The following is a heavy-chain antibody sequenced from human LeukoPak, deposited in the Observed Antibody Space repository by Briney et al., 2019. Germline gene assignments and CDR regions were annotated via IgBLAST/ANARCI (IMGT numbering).Heavy chain of an antibody. CDR1: GFTLSNSW. J-gene: IGHJ4*02. CDR3: VRDGEYSHGIDFDY. V-gene: IGHV3-74*01. CDR2: TNGDGSDT. Sequence: GGSLRLSCAASGFTLSNSWMHWVRQAPGKGLVWVSRTNGDGSDTSYADSVKGRFTISRDSATSTLYLQMNSLRAEDTAIYYCVRDGEYSHGIDFDYWGQGTLVTVSP. D-gene: IGHD5-18*01.